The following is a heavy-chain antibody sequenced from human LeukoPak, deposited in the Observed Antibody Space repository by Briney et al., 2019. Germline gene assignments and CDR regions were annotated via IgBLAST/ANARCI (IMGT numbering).Heavy chain of an antibody. CDR1: GFTFSSYS. V-gene: IGHV3-21*01. D-gene: IGHD3-22*01. Sequence: GGSLRLSCAASGFTFSSYSMNWVRQAPGKGLEWVSSISSSSSYIYYADSVKGRFTISRDNAKNSLYLQMNSLRAEDTAVYYCARDADYYDSSGYSYFDYWGQGTLVTVSS. CDR2: ISSSSSYI. CDR3: ARDADYYDSSGYSYFDY. J-gene: IGHJ4*02.